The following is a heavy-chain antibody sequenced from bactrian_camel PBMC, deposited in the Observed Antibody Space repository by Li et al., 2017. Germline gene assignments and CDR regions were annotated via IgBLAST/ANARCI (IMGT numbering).Heavy chain of an antibody. D-gene: IGHD5*01. J-gene: IGHJ4*01. CDR2: INGDGIT. V-gene: IGHV3S40*01. CDR1: GLTFSRYA. Sequence: EVQLVESGGGLVQPGGSLILSCAASGLTFSRYAMTWVRQAPGKGLDWVSAINGDGITYYDASVKGRFTISIDNAKNTVYLQMNSLKTEDTAMYYCAAGRNAGLGRGLGTQVTVS.